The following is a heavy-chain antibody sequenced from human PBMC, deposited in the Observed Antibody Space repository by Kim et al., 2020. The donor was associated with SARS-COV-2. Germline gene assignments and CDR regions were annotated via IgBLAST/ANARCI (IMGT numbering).Heavy chain of an antibody. D-gene: IGHD1-26*01. J-gene: IGHJ3*02. V-gene: IGHV3-30-3*02. Sequence: ADSVKGRFTISSDNSKNTLYLQMNSLRAEDTAVYYCAKGGGGSYYDAFDIGGQGTMVTVSS. CDR3: AKGGGGSYYDAFDI.